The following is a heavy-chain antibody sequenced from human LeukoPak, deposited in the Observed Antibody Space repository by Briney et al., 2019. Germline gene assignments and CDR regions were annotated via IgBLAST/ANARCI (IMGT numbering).Heavy chain of an antibody. V-gene: IGHV3-21*01. CDR2: ISSSSSYI. CDR3: ARNAYYYDSSGDAFDI. Sequence: ETLSLTCAVYGGSFSGYYWSWVRQAPGKGLEWVSSISSSSSYIYYADSVKGRFTISRDNAKNSLYLQMNSLRAEDTAVYYCARNAYYYDSSGDAFDIWGQGTMVTVSS. D-gene: IGHD3-22*01. CDR1: GGSFSGYY. J-gene: IGHJ3*02.